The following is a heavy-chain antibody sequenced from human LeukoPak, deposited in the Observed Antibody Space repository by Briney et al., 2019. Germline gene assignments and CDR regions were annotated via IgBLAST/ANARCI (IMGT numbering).Heavy chain of an antibody. Sequence: SETLSLTCAVSGGSISSSNWWSWVRQPPGKGLEWIGEIYHSGSTNYNPSLKSRVTISVDKSKNQFSLKLSSVTAADTAVYYCASTWRGYSSSWYAEYFQHWGQGTLVTVSS. V-gene: IGHV4-4*02. CDR1: GGSISSSNW. CDR2: IYHSGST. J-gene: IGHJ1*01. CDR3: ASTWRGYSSSWYAEYFQH. D-gene: IGHD6-13*01.